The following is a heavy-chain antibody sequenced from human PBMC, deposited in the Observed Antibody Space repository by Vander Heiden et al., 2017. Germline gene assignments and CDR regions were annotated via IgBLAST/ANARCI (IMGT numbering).Heavy chain of an antibody. Sequence: QVQLVQSGAEVKKPGASVKVSCKASGYTFTSYGISWVRQAPGQGLEWMGWISAYNGNTNCAQKLQGRVTMTTDTSTSTAYMELRSLGSDDTAVYYCAFWSGYYPPGWFDPWGQGTLVTVSS. CDR1: GYTFTSYG. D-gene: IGHD3-3*01. J-gene: IGHJ5*02. V-gene: IGHV1-18*01. CDR2: ISAYNGNT. CDR3: AFWSGYYPPGWFDP.